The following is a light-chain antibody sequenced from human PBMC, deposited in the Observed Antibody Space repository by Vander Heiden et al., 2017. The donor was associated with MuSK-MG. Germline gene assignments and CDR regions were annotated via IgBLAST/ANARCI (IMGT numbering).Light chain of an antibody. CDR3: RQLRNWPGT. V-gene: IGKV3-11*01. CDR2: GAS. J-gene: IGKJ1*01. CDR1: QRVRTS. Sequence: EIVFTQSPATLSSSPGASSILSCRTRQRVRTSLAWYQQKPGQAPRLLIYGASNRATGIPARFSGSGSGTYFTLTINSLDPEDFAVYYFRQLRNWPGTFGQGTKVEI.